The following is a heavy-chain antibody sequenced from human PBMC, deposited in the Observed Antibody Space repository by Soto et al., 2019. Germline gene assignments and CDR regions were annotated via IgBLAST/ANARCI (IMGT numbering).Heavy chain of an antibody. CDR1: GGTFSSYR. D-gene: IGHD6-13*01. V-gene: IGHV1-69*13. Sequence: SVKVSCKASGGTFSSYRINWVRQAPGQGLEWVGGIVPIRRTADYAQTFQGRVSITADESARTSYMELRSLRSQDTAVYYCVRDSGAKLSSSWGQGTRVTVSS. J-gene: IGHJ1*01. CDR2: IVPIRRTA. CDR3: VRDSGAKLSSS.